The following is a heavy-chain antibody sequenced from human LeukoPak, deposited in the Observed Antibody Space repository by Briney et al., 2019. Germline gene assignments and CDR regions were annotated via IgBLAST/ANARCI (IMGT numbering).Heavy chain of an antibody. CDR2: IFYSGST. V-gene: IGHV4-59*08. D-gene: IGHD6-13*01. CDR3: ARHTQYSGSWYFYYYGMDV. CDR1: GGSISSYY. J-gene: IGHJ6*02. Sequence: PSGILSLTCTVSGGSISSYYWSWIRQPPGKGLEWIGYIFYSGSTNYNPPLKSRVTISVDTSKNQFSLKLSPVTAADTDVYYCARHTQYSGSWYFYYYGMDVWGQGTTVTVSS.